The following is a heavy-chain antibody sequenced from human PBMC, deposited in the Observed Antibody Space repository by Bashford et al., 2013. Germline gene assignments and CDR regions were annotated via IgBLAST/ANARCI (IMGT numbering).Heavy chain of an antibody. V-gene: IGHV3-48*03. CDR2: ISSSGSTI. D-gene: IGHD1-7*01. CDR3: ARDRTGTTSWYFDL. Sequence: GSLRLSCAASGFSFSSYEMNWVRQAPGKGLEWVSYISSSGSTIFYADSVKGRFTISRDNAKNSVYLQMNSLRAEDTAVYYCARDRTGTTSWYFDLWGHGTLVTVSS. CDR1: GFSFSSYE. J-gene: IGHJ2*01.